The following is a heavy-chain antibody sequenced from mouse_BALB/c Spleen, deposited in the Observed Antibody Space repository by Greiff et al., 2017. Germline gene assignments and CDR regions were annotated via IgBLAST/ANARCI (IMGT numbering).Heavy chain of an antibody. CDR2: IQPSDSET. Sequence: QVQLQQPGAELVRPGASVKLSCKASGYSFTSYWMNWVKQRPGQGLEWIGMIQPSDSETRLNQKFKDKATLTVDKSSSTAYMQLSSPTSEDSAVYYCARGGTRVFDYWGQGTTLTVSS. CDR1: GYSFTSYW. J-gene: IGHJ2*01. CDR3: ARGGTRVFDY. V-gene: IGHV1-61*01. D-gene: IGHD3-3*01.